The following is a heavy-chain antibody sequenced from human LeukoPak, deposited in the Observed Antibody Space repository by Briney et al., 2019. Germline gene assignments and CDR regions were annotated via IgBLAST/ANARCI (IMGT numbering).Heavy chain of an antibody. CDR3: ARDSPYTGSPRDFDY. D-gene: IGHD1-26*01. V-gene: IGHV1-18*01. CDR2: ISAYNGNT. J-gene: IGHJ4*02. CDR1: GYTFTSYG. Sequence: GASVKVSCKASGYTFTSYGISWVRQAPRQGLEWMGWISAYNGNTNYAQKLQGRVTMTTDTSTSTAYMELRSLRSDDTAVYYCARDSPYTGSPRDFDYWGQGTLVTVSS.